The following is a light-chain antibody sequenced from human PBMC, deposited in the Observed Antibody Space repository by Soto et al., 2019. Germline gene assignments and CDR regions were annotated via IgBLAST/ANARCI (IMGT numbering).Light chain of an antibody. J-gene: IGKJ2*01. V-gene: IGKV3-20*01. CDR2: GAS. CDR1: QSVSSSY. Sequence: EIVLTQSPGTLSLSPGERATLSCRASQSVSSSYLAWYQQKPGQAPRLLIYGASSRATGIPDRFSGSGSGTDFPLTISRLEPEDFAVYYCQQYVNSPYTFGQGTKLEIK. CDR3: QQYVNSPYT.